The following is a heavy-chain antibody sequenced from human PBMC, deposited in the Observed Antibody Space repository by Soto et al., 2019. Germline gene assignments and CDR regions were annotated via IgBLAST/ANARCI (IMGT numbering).Heavy chain of an antibody. D-gene: IGHD3-22*01. J-gene: IGHJ4*02. CDR3: ASHYDSSGYYYRGLDY. CDR2: IIPIFGTA. V-gene: IGHV1-69*12. CDR1: GGTFSSYA. Sequence: QVQLVQSGAEVKKPGSSVKVSCKASGGTFSSYAISWVRQAPGQGLEWMGGIIPIFGTADYAQKFQGRVTSTADESTGTGNMELSSLRSEATAVYYCASHYDSSGYYYRGLDYWGQGTLVTVSS.